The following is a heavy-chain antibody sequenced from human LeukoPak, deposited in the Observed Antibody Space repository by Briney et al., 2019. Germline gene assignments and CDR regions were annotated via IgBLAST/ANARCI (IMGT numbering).Heavy chain of an antibody. CDR3: ARLAFGDLDRYYFDY. J-gene: IGHJ4*02. Sequence: RGESLKISCKGSGYSFTSYWIGWVRQMPGKGLEWMGIIYPGDSDTRYSPSFQGQVTISADKSISTAYLQWSSLRASDTAMYYCARLAFGDLDRYYFDYWGQGTLVTVSS. CDR1: GYSFTSYW. V-gene: IGHV5-51*01. D-gene: IGHD3-10*01. CDR2: IYPGDSDT.